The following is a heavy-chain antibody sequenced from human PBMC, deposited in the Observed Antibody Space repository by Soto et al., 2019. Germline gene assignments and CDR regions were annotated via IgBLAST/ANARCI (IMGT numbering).Heavy chain of an antibody. D-gene: IGHD2-8*02. Sequence: SETLSLTCTDSGGSISTDSHYWGWIRQPPGKGLEWIGSVYYAGSTYKNPSLNSRVTISVDTSKNHFSLKLNSVTAADTAVYYCATQRLCTGGHCWNWFDPWGQGTLVTVSS. J-gene: IGHJ5*02. CDR2: VYYAGST. CDR3: ATQRLCTGGHCWNWFDP. CDR1: GGSISTDSHY. V-gene: IGHV4-39*02.